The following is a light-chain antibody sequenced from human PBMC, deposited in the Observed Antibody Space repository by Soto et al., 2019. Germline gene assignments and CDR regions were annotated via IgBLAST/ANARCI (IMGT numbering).Light chain of an antibody. CDR1: QSLLHTNGNNS. V-gene: IGKV2-28*01. CDR2: LAS. J-gene: IGKJ4*02. CDR3: EQSLQSPRT. Sequence: DIVMTQSPLSLPVTPGEPASISCRSSQSLLHTNGNNSLDWYLQKPVQSPHLLISLASNRASGGHDRFSGSGSGTDFTLKSSRVGAEDVGVYYDEQSLQSPRTCGRGTKV.